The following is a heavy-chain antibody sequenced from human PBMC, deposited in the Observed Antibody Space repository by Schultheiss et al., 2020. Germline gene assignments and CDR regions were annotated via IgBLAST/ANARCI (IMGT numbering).Heavy chain of an antibody. CDR3: ARVSGRGASGWYN. D-gene: IGHD6-19*01. CDR1: GGSISSYY. J-gene: IGHJ4*02. CDR2: IYYSGST. V-gene: IGHV4-59*12. Sequence: SETLSLTCAVSGGSISSYYWSWIRQPPGKGLEWIGYIYYSGSTNYNPSLKSRVTISVDTSKNQFSLKLSSVTAADTAVYYCARVSGRGASGWYNWGQGTLVTVSS.